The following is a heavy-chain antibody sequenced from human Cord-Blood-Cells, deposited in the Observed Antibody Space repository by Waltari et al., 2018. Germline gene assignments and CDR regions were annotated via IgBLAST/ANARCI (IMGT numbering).Heavy chain of an antibody. CDR3: ARIGVAGTMGGYFQH. CDR1: GFTFSSYA. Sequence: QVQLVESGGGVVQPGRSLRLSCAASGFTFSSYAMHWVRQAPGKGLEWVAVISYDGSNKYYADSVKGRFTISRDNSKNTLYLQMNSLRAEDTAVYYCARIGVAGTMGGYFQHWGQGTLVTVSS. V-gene: IGHV3-30-3*01. CDR2: ISYDGSNK. D-gene: IGHD6-19*01. J-gene: IGHJ1*01.